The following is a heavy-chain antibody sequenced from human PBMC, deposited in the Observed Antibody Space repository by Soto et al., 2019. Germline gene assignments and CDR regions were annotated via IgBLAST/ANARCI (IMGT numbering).Heavy chain of an antibody. Sequence: EVQVLDSGGGLAQPGGSLRLSCAASGFSFSSHAMSWVRQSPGKGLEWVSSISRSGNSTYSADSVRGRFTISRDNSKNTLYLQMISLRSEDTAVYYCAKDAKILDWLPTSYFYDFWGQGTLVTGSS. CDR3: AKDAKILDWLPTSYFYDF. CDR2: ISRSGNST. J-gene: IGHJ4*02. V-gene: IGHV3-23*01. D-gene: IGHD3-9*01. CDR1: GFSFSSHA.